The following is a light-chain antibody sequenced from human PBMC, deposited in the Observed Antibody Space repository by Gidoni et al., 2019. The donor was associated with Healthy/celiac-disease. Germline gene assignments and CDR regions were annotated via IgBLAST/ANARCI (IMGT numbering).Light chain of an antibody. Sequence: DIQMTQSPSNLSASVGDRVTITCRASQSISSWLAWYQQKPGHAPKLLIYKASSLESGGPSRFSGSGSGTEFTLTISSLQPDDFATYYCQQYNSYPWTFGQGTKVEIK. CDR1: QSISSW. V-gene: IGKV1-5*03. CDR3: QQYNSYPWT. J-gene: IGKJ1*01. CDR2: KAS.